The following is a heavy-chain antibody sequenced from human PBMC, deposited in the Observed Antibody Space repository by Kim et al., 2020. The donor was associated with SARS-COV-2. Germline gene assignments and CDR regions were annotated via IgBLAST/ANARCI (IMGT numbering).Heavy chain of an antibody. V-gene: IGHV3-23*01. CDR3: VRSRADH. CDR2: ISGNGADR. CDR1: GFTFANHA. J-gene: IGHJ5*02. Sequence: GGSLRLSCAASGFTFANHAMSWVRQVPGKGLEWVSIISGNGADRYYADSVKGRFSISRDSSKNMVSLQMNSLRVEDTAVYYCVRSRADHWGQGTLVTVSS.